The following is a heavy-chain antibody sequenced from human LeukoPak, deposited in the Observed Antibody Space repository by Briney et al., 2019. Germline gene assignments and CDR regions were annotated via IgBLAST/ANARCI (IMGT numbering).Heavy chain of an antibody. J-gene: IGHJ4*02. CDR3: ARGPRGGATPY. D-gene: IGHD1-26*01. CDR2: MNSNSGNT. CDR1: LYTFTSYD. Sequence: SVKVSRKLSLYTFTSYDINWVRRATGPGLEWRGWMNSNSGNTGYAHKSQGRVTMTRYTSISTAYTELSSLRSGETAVYYCARGPRGGATPYWGQGTLVTVSS. V-gene: IGHV1-8*01.